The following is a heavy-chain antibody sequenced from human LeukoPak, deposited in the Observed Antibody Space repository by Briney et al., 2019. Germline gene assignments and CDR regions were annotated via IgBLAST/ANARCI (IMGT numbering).Heavy chain of an antibody. D-gene: IGHD1-26*01. Sequence: GGSLRLSCAASGFTFSSYEMNWVRQAPGKGLEWVSSIISMGSATYYADSGKGRFTISRDNAKNSLYLEMNSLRAEDTALYYCARGTSGSYYLDCWGQGTLVTVSS. J-gene: IGHJ4*02. CDR2: IISMGSAT. V-gene: IGHV3-48*03. CDR3: ARGTSGSYYLDC. CDR1: GFTFSSYE.